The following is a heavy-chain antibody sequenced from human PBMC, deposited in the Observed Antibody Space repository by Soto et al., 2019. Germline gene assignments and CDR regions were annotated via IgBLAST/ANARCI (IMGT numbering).Heavy chain of an antibody. CDR3: ARDGSSWSAYNWFDP. J-gene: IGHJ5*02. D-gene: IGHD6-13*01. CDR2: ISSSSSYI. Sequence: GGSLRLSCAASGFTFSSYSMNWVRQAPGKGLEWVSSISSSSSYIYYADSVKGRFTISRDNAKNSLWLQMNSLRAEDTAVYYCARDGSSWSAYNWFDPWGQGTLVTVSS. CDR1: GFTFSSYS. V-gene: IGHV3-21*01.